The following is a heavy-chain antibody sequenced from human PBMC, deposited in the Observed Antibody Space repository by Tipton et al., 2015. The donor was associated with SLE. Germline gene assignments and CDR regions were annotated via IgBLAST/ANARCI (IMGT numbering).Heavy chain of an antibody. Sequence: TLSLTCTVSGGSISSNSNYWSWIRQPPGKGLEWIGEINHSGGTNYNPSLKSRVTISLDTSKNQLSLTLSSVTAADTAVYYCARDLDWGSLDYWGQGTLVTISS. J-gene: IGHJ4*02. CDR1: GGSISSNSNY. CDR2: INHSGGT. V-gene: IGHV4-39*07. CDR3: ARDLDWGSLDY. D-gene: IGHD7-27*01.